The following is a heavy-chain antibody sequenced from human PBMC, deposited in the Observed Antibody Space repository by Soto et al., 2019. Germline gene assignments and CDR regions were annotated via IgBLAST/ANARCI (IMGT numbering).Heavy chain of an antibody. J-gene: IGHJ4*02. V-gene: IGHV3-30*18. D-gene: IGHD6-19*01. CDR2: ISYDGSNK. CDR3: AKDYPAVAGIPEFDY. Sequence: GGSLRLSCAASGFTFSSYGMHWVRQAPGKGLEWVAVISYDGSNKYYADSVKGRFTISRDNSKNTLYLQMNSLRAEDTAAYYCAKDYPAVAGIPEFDYWGQGTLVTVSS. CDR1: GFTFSSYG.